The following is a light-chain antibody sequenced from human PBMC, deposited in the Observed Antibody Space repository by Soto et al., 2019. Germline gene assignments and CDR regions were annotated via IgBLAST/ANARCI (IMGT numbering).Light chain of an antibody. J-gene: IGKJ4*01. V-gene: IGKV3-20*01. CDR3: QQYGTSPVT. CDR1: QGVRYNY. CDR2: AAA. Sequence: EILLTQSPGTLSLSPSETATLSCRASQGVRYNYLAWYQQRSGQPPRLLIYAAASRASGIPDRFSGSVSGTDFALTIRGLEPEDFAVYFCQQYGTSPVTFGGGTKLEI.